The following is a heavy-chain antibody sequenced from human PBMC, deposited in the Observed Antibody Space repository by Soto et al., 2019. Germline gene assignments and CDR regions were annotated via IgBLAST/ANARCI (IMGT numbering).Heavy chain of an antibody. V-gene: IGHV3-21*01. CDR1: GFTFSSYS. J-gene: IGHJ3*02. Sequence: GGSLRLSCAASGFTFSSYSMNWVRQAPGKGLEWVSSISSSSSYIYYADSVKGRFTISRDNAKNSLYLQMNSLRAEDTAVYYCARGSDVLRFLEWLSNDAFDIWGQGTMVTVSS. CDR3: ARGSDVLRFLEWLSNDAFDI. D-gene: IGHD3-3*01. CDR2: ISSSSSYI.